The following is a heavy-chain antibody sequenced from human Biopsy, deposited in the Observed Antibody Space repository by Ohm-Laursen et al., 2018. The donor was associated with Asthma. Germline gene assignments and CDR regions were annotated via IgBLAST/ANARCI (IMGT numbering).Heavy chain of an antibody. V-gene: IGHV1-69*01. D-gene: IGHD2-2*01. CDR3: ARKAGSCISRTCYSLDF. Sequence: SSVKVSCKSLGGTFNTYVIGWVRQAPGQGLEWMGGINSVLGTTTYPQKFQDRVTFTADDSTSTVYMELSSLRSEDTAVYYCARKAGSCISRTCYSLDFWGQGTLVTVSS. CDR1: GGTFNTYV. CDR2: INSVLGTT. J-gene: IGHJ4*02.